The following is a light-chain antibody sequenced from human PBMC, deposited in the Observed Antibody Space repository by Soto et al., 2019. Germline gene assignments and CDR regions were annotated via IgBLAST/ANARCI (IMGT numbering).Light chain of an antibody. CDR3: RSYTTNNTVL. Sequence: QSALTQPPSVSGSPGQSVTISCTGTSSDIGTYNRVSWYQQPPGTAPKLMIYEVSNRPSGVPDRFSGSKSGNTASLTISGLQAEDEDDFFCRSYTTNNTVLFGGGTKLTVL. CDR1: SSDIGTYNR. V-gene: IGLV2-18*02. J-gene: IGLJ2*01. CDR2: EVS.